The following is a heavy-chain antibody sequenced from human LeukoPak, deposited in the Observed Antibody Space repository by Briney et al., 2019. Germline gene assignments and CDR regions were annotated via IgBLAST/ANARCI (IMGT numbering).Heavy chain of an antibody. J-gene: IGHJ3*01. V-gene: IGHV3-23*01. CDR3: AKVRKGVGAFDL. D-gene: IGHD3-16*01. CDR1: GFTFSSYG. Sequence: PGGSLRLSCAASGFTFSSYGMSWVRQAPGKGLEWVSAISSSGGSTNYADSVKGRFTISRDNSKSTLYLQMNSLRAEDTAIYYCAKVRKGVGAFDLWGQGTMVTVSS. CDR2: ISSSGGST.